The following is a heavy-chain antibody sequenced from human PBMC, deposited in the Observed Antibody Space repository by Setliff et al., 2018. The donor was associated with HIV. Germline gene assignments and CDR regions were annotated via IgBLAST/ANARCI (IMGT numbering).Heavy chain of an antibody. V-gene: IGHV4-61*02. D-gene: IGHD5-18*01. CDR2: IDISGSA. CDR1: GGSISSGNYY. Sequence: KASETLSLTCTVSGGSISSGNYYWIYIRQPAGKGLEWIGRIDISGSANYNPSLKSRVTISIDTSKNQFSLNLTSVTAADTAVYYCARGRYRYGYGIDHWGQGTLVTVSS. CDR3: ARGRYRYGYGIDH. J-gene: IGHJ5*02.